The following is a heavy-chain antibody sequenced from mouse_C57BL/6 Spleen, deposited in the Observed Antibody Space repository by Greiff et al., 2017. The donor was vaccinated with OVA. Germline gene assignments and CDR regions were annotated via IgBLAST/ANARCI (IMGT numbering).Heavy chain of an antibody. CDR3: TTWGTKVVGTGYDAMDY. Sequence: VQLQQSGAELVRPGASVKLSCTASGFNIKDDYMHWVKQRPEQGLEWIGWIDPENGDTEYASKFQGKATLTADTSSNTAYLQLSSLTSEDTAVYYCTTWGTKVVGTGYDAMDYWGQGTSVTVSS. CDR2: IDPENGDT. D-gene: IGHD1-1*01. J-gene: IGHJ4*01. CDR1: GFNIKDDY. V-gene: IGHV14-4*01.